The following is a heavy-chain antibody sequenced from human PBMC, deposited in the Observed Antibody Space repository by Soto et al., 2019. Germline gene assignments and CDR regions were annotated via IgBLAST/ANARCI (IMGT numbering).Heavy chain of an antibody. Sequence: PGGSLRLSCTASGFTFGDYAMSWFRQAPGKGLEWAGFIRSKAYGGTTEYAASVKGRFTISRDDSKSIAYLQMNSLKTEDTAVYYCTRVWGYSGYDYYYGMDVWGQGTTVTVSS. D-gene: IGHD5-12*01. CDR2: IRSKAYGGTT. J-gene: IGHJ6*02. CDR3: TRVWGYSGYDYYYGMDV. V-gene: IGHV3-49*03. CDR1: GFTFGDYA.